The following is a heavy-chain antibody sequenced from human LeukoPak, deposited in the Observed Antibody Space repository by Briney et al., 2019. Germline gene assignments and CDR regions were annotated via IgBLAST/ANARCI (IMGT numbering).Heavy chain of an antibody. V-gene: IGHV1-18*01. CDR3: ARGLGGDYVLSWFDP. CDR2: ISANNNNT. J-gene: IGHJ5*02. D-gene: IGHD4-17*01. Sequence: GASVKVSCKASGYSFTTYGISWVRQAPGQGLEWMGWISANNNNTDNVQKLQGRVTMTTDTSTSTAYMELRSLRSDDTAVYYCARGLGGDYVLSWFDPWGQGTLVTVSS. CDR1: GYSFTTYG.